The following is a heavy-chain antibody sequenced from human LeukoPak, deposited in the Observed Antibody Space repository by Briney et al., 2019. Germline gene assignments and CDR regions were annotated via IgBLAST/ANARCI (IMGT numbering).Heavy chain of an antibody. CDR2: ISSSSSYI. Sequence: GGSLRLSCAASGFTFSSYSMNWVRQAPGKGLEWVSSISSSSSYIYYADSAKGRFTISRDNAKNSLYLQMNSLRAEDTAVYYCAREFIYDSSGYFGYWGQGTLVTVSS. CDR1: GFTFSSYS. D-gene: IGHD3-22*01. J-gene: IGHJ4*02. V-gene: IGHV3-21*01. CDR3: AREFIYDSSGYFGY.